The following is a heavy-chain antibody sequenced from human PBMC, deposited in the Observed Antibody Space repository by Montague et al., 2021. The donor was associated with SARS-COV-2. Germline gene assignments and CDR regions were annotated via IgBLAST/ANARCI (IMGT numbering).Heavy chain of an antibody. V-gene: IGHV4-34*01. Sequence: SETLSLTCAVYGGSFSGYYWSWIRQPPGKGLEWIGGINHSGSTKYNPSLKSRVTISVDTSKNQFSLKLSSVTAADTAVYYCARFPTSYYYDSKAAPATPDAFDIWGQGTMVTVSS. D-gene: IGHD3-22*01. J-gene: IGHJ3*02. CDR1: GGSFSGYY. CDR2: INHSGST. CDR3: ARFPTSYYYDSKAAPATPDAFDI.